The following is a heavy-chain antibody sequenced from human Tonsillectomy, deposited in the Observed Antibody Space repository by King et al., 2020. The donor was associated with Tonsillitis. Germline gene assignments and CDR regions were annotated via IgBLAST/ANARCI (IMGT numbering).Heavy chain of an antibody. V-gene: IGHV4-59*08. J-gene: IGHJ3*02. CDR1: GGSISSYY. Sequence: VQLQESGPGLVKPSETLSLTCTVSGGSISSYYWSWIRQPPGKGLEWIGDIYYRGSTNYNPSLKSRVTISVDTSKNQFSLKLSSLTAADTAVYYCARRYCSSTSCYGLGAFDIWGQGTMVTVSS. CDR2: IYYRGST. D-gene: IGHD2-2*01. CDR3: ARRYCSSTSCYGLGAFDI.